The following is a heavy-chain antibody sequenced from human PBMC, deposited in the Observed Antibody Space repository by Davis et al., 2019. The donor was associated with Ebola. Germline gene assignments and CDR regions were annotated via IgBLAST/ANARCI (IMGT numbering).Heavy chain of an antibody. CDR1: GFSFSWYW. CDR3: AREMTYCSSASCYYYYYNGLDV. Sequence: PGGSLRLSCAASGFSFSWYWMTWVRQAPGEGPEWVANINEDGSETYYVDSMKGRFIISRDNAKNSLYLQMNSLRAEDTAVYYCAREMTYCSSASCYYYYYNGLDVWGQGTTVTVSS. D-gene: IGHD2-2*01. CDR2: INEDGSET. J-gene: IGHJ6*02. V-gene: IGHV3-7*01.